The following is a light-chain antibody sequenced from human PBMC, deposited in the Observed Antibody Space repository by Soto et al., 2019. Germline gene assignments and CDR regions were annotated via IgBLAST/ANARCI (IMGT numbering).Light chain of an antibody. CDR2: GNS. J-gene: IGLJ2*01. V-gene: IGLV1-40*01. CDR1: SSNIGAGYD. Sequence: QSVLTQPPSVSGAPGQRVTISCTGSSSNIGAGYDVHWYQQLPGTAPKLLIYGNSNRPSGVPDRFSGSKSGTSASLAITGLQAEDEADYSCQSYDSGLSGYVVFGGGTTLTVL. CDR3: QSYDSGLSGYVV.